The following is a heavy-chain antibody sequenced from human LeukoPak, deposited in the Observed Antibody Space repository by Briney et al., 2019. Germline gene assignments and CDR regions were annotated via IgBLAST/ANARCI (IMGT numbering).Heavy chain of an antibody. J-gene: IGHJ4*02. D-gene: IGHD3-16*01. V-gene: IGHV4-30-4*01. Sequence: SETLSLTCTVSGGSISSGDYYWTWIRQPPGKGLEWLGYIYYSGSTSYNPSLKSRVTISVDMSKNQFSLKLSSVTAADTAVYYCARGPRRGWGVILYYFDYWGQGTLVTVSS. CDR3: ARGPRRGWGVILYYFDY. CDR2: IYYSGST. CDR1: GGSISSGDYY.